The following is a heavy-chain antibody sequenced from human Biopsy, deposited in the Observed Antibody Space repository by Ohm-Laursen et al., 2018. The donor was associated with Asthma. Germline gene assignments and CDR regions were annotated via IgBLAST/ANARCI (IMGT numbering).Heavy chain of an antibody. CDR2: IYYSGTT. D-gene: IGHD6-13*01. CDR1: SGSGGYMRSGNYY. V-gene: IGHV4-39*01. J-gene: IGHJ6*02. Sequence: SETLSLTCSLSSGSGGYMRSGNYYWGRIRQPPGRGLEWIGSIYYSGTTYYNPSLGSRVTVSADTSKNQFSLKLTSVTAADTAVYYCVRGSSSWHHGPFHYYYGLDVWGQGTTATVSS. CDR3: VRGSSSWHHGPFHYYYGLDV.